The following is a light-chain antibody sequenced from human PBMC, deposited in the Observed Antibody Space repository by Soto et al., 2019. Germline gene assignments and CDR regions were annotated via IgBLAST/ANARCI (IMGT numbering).Light chain of an antibody. CDR1: SSDIGAYDY. J-gene: IGLJ1*01. V-gene: IGLV2-14*01. CDR3: TSYTTNTGLEYV. CDR2: EVN. Sequence: QSVLTQPASLSGSPGQAITISCTGTSSDIGAYDYVSWFQQHPGKAPKLMISEVNNRPSGVSDRFSGSKSGNTASLTISGLQAEDEADYYCTSYTTNTGLEYVFGTGTKVTVL.